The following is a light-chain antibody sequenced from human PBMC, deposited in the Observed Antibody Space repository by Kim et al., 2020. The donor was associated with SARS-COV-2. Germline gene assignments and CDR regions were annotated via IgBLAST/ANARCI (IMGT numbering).Light chain of an antibody. V-gene: IGLV4-69*01. CDR3: QTWGPGIRV. CDR2: LNSDGIY. Sequence: QPVLTQSPSASASLGASVKLTCTLSSGHSSYAIAWHQQQPAKGPRYLMKLNSDGIYIKGDGIPDRFSGSSSGAERYLSISSLQSEDEADYYCQTWGPGIRVFGGGTQLTVL. CDR1: SGHSSYA. J-gene: IGLJ3*02.